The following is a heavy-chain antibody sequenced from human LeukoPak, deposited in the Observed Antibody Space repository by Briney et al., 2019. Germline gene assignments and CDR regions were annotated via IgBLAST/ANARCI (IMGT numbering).Heavy chain of an antibody. D-gene: IGHD3-9*01. CDR1: GFNFSNYS. CDR2: ISISSRTT. CDR3: ATDFDWAFNI. V-gene: IGHV3-48*02. Sequence: PGGSLRLSCAASGFNFSNYSMNWVRQAPGKGLEWVSYISISSRTTYYSDSVKGRFTISRDNAKNSLYLQMNSLRDEDTAVYYCATDFDWAFNIWGQGTMVTVSS. J-gene: IGHJ3*02.